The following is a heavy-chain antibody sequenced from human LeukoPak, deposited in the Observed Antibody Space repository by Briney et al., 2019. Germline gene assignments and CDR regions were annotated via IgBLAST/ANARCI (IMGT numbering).Heavy chain of an antibody. J-gene: IGHJ4*02. D-gene: IGHD3-10*01. V-gene: IGHV3-23*01. Sequence: PGGSPRLSCAASRFIFDNYGMTWVRQAPGKGLEWVSGISDDGYSTYYADSVKGRFTISRDNSKNTLYLEVISLTAEDTAVYYCAKDDAWLRFGEWSQGTLVTVSS. CDR1: RFIFDNYG. CDR2: ISDDGYST. CDR3: AKDDAWLRFGE.